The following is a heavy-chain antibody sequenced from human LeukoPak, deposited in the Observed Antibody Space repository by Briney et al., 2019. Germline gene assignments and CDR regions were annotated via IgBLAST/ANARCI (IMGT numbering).Heavy chain of an antibody. J-gene: IGHJ4*02. V-gene: IGHV3-9*01. CDR1: GFTFDDYA. D-gene: IGHD3-3*01. CDR2: ISWNSGSI. Sequence: GGSLRLSCAASGFTFDDYAMHWVRQAPGKGLEWVSGISWNSGSIGYADSVKGRFTISRDNSKNTLYLQMNSLRAEDTAVYYCAKDLAIFGVAIDYWGQGTLVTVSS. CDR3: AKDLAIFGVAIDY.